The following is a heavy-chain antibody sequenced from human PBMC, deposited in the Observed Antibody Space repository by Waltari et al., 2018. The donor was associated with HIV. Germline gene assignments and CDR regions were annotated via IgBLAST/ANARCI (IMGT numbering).Heavy chain of an antibody. CDR2: ISWNSGSI. D-gene: IGHD2-2*01. V-gene: IGHV3-9*01. Sequence: EVQLVESGGGLVQPGRSLRLSCAASGFTFDDYAMHWVRQAHGTGLGWVSGISWNSGSIGYADSVKGRFTISRDNAKNSLYLQMNSLRAEDTALYYCAKDKFSPLTGVAVVPFYGMDVWGQGTTVTVSS. CDR3: AKDKFSPLTGVAVVPFYGMDV. CDR1: GFTFDDYA. J-gene: IGHJ6*02.